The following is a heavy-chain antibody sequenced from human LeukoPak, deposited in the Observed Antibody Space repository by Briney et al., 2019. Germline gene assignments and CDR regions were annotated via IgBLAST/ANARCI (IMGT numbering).Heavy chain of an antibody. V-gene: IGHV3-30*03. CDR2: ISYDGSNK. CDR3: AGELRAFDI. J-gene: IGHJ3*02. D-gene: IGHD1-26*01. Sequence: GGSLRLSCAASGFTFSSYGMLWVRQAPGKGLEWVAVISYDGSNKYYADSVKGRFTISRDNSKNTLYLQMNSLRAEDTAVYYCAGELRAFDIWGQGTMVTVSS. CDR1: GFTFSSYG.